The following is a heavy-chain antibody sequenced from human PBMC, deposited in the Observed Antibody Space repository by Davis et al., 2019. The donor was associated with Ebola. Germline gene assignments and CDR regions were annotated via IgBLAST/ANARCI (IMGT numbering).Heavy chain of an antibody. D-gene: IGHD3-3*01. J-gene: IGHJ4*02. Sequence: MPSETLSLTCAVSGGSISSSNWWSWVRQPPGKGLEWIGEIYHSGSTNYNPSLKSRVTISVDTSKNQFSLKLSSVTAADTAVYYCARGSSGYDFWSGYRYFDYWGQGTLVTVSS. CDR2: IYHSGST. CDR1: GGSISSSNW. CDR3: ARGSSGYDFWSGYRYFDY. V-gene: IGHV4-4*02.